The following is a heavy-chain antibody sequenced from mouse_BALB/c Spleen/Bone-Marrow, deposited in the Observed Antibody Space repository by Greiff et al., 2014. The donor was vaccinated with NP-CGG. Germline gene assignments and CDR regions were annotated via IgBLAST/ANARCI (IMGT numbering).Heavy chain of an antibody. J-gene: IGHJ2*01. D-gene: IGHD1-1*01. CDR1: GFDFSRYW. CDR2: INPDSSTI. Sequence: EVQLLESGGGLVQPGGSLKLSCAASGFDFSRYWMSWVRQAPGKGLEWIGEINPDSSTINYTPSLKDKFIIARDNAKNTLYLRLNKVRSEDTALYYCARRDYYGYLNYWGQGTTLTVSS. V-gene: IGHV4-1*02. CDR3: ARRDYYGYLNY.